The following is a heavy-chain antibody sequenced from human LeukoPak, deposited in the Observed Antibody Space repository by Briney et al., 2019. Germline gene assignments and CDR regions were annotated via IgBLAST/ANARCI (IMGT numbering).Heavy chain of an antibody. J-gene: IGHJ6*03. CDR2: IYYSGST. CDR1: GGSFSGYY. D-gene: IGHD3-22*01. V-gene: IGHV4-39*01. CDR3: ARSIKYYYDSSGYYRPSYYYYMDV. Sequence: PSETLSLTCAVYGGSFSGYYWGWIRQPPGKGLEWIGSIYYSGSTYYNPSLKSRVTISVDTSKNQFSLKLSSVTAADTAVYYCARSIKYYYDSSGYYRPSYYYYMDVWGKGTTVTISS.